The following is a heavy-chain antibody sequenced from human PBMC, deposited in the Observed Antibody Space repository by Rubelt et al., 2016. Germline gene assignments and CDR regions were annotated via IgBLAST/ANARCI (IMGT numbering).Heavy chain of an antibody. J-gene: IGHJ4*02. CDR3: AHTQGNSRVTSVPLDF. CDR1: GFSLSSSAVG. V-gene: IGHV2-5*01. D-gene: IGHD4-17*01. Sequence: QITLKESGPTLVKPTQTLTLTCTFSGFSLSSSAVGVVWIRQHPGKALEWLALIYWNTDKRYSPSLMRRLNITKKTSKTQVVLTMTNMDPVDTATDYCAHTQGNSRVTSVPLDFWGQGTLVTVSS. CDR2: IYWNTDK.